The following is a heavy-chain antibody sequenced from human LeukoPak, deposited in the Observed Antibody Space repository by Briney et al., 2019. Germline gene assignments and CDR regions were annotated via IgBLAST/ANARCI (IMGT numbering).Heavy chain of an antibody. Sequence: PGGSLRLSCAASGFTFSSYAMSWVRQAPGKGLEWVSAISGSGGSTYYADSVKGRFTISRDNSKNTLYLQMNSLRAEDTAVYYCAESSSWPTTIDYWGQGTLVTVSS. V-gene: IGHV3-23*01. J-gene: IGHJ4*02. CDR3: AESSSWPTTIDY. D-gene: IGHD6-13*01. CDR2: ISGSGGST. CDR1: GFTFSSYA.